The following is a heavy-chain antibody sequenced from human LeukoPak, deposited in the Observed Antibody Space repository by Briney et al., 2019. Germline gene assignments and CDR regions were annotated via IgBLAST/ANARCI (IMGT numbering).Heavy chain of an antibody. CDR1: GFTFSSSA. Sequence: TGGSLRLSCAAFGFTFSSSAMSWVRQAPGKGLEWVSAISNNGGYTYYADSVQGRFTISRDNSKSTLCLQMNSLRAEDTAVYYCAKQLGYCSDGSCYFLYWGQGTLVTVSS. J-gene: IGHJ4*02. CDR2: ISNNGGYT. D-gene: IGHD2-15*01. V-gene: IGHV3-23*01. CDR3: AKQLGYCSDGSCYFLY.